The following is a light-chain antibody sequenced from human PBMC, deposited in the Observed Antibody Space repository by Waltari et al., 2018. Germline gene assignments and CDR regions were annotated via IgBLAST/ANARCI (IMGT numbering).Light chain of an antibody. V-gene: IGLV3-21*02. J-gene: IGLJ2*01. Sequence: SYVLTQPPSVSVAPGQTARITCGGNNIGSKSVHWYQQKPGQAPVLVVYDDSDRPAGSPGRCAGSNSGKPATLTISRVEAGDEADYYCRVWDSSSDHPVVFGGGTKLTVL. CDR1: NIGSKS. CDR2: DDS. CDR3: RVWDSSSDHPVV.